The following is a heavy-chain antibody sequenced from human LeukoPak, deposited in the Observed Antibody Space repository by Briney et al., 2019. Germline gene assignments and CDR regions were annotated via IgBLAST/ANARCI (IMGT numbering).Heavy chain of an antibody. D-gene: IGHD2-15*01. CDR3: ARCSSGGSCYAY. Sequence: GASVKVSCKASGYTFTGYYMHWVRQAPGQGHEWMGWINPNSGGTNYAQKFQGRVTMTRDTSISTAYMELSRLRSDDTAVYYCARCSSGGSCYAYWGQGTLVTVSS. CDR1: GYTFTGYY. J-gene: IGHJ4*02. CDR2: INPNSGGT. V-gene: IGHV1-2*02.